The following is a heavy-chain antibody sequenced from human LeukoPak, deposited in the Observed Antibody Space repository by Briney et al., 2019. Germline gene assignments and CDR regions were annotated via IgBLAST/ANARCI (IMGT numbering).Heavy chain of an antibody. J-gene: IGHJ3*02. CDR3: ARDRHDILTGYYPAAFDI. D-gene: IGHD3-9*01. CDR1: GGSTRGTNYY. Sequence: SETLSLNCTFSGGSTRGTNYYFCWIRQPPTKPLEWIGTIYYSGSTYYNPSPKSRVTISVDTSKNQFSLKLSSVTAADTAVYYCARDRHDILTGYYPAAFDIWGQGTMVTVSS. CDR2: IYYSGST. V-gene: IGHV4-39*07.